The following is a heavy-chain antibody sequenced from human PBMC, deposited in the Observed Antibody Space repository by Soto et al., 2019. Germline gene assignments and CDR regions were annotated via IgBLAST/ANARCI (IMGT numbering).Heavy chain of an antibody. J-gene: IGHJ4*02. V-gene: IGHV2-26*01. CDR2: IFSHDGK. Sequence: QVTLKESGPVLVKPTETLTLTCTVSGFSLTNAGLGVSWIRQPPGKALEWLAHIFSHDGKYYSRSLKDRLTISKDTSKSQVVLTMTNMDPVDTATYYCVRAHDLYSVDHWGQGTLVTVSS. CDR3: VRAHDLYSVDH. D-gene: IGHD2-15*01. CDR1: GFSLTNAGLG.